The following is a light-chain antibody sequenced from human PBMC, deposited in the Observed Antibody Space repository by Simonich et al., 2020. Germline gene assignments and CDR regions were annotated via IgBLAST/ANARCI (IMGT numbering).Light chain of an antibody. J-gene: IGLJ2*01. CDR2: KDS. CDR1: ALPKQY. Sequence: SYELTQPPSVSVSPGQTARITCSGDALPKQYAYWYQQKPGQAPVLVIYKDSERPSWFPDRCSGSSSGTTVTLTISGVQAEDEADYYCQSADSSGTYVVFGGGTKLTVL. V-gene: IGLV3-25*03. CDR3: QSADSSGTYVV.